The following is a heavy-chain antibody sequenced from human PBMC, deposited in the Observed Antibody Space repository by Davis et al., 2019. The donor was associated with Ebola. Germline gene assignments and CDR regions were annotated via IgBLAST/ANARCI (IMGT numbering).Heavy chain of an antibody. CDR1: GYTFTGYY. J-gene: IGHJ6*02. CDR2: ISAYNGNT. D-gene: IGHD3-3*01. CDR3: ARAEIARDDFWSGYWNYYYYYGMDV. Sequence: ASVKVSCKASGYTFTGYYMHWVRQAPGQGLEWMGWISAYNGNTNYAQKLQGRVTMTTDTSTSTAYMELRSLRSDDTAVYYCARAEIARDDFWSGYWNYYYYYGMDVWGQGTTVTVSS. V-gene: IGHV1-18*04.